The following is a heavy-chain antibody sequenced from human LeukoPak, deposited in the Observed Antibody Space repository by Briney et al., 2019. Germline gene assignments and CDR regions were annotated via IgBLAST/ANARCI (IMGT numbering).Heavy chain of an antibody. CDR2: IIPIFGTA. CDR1: GGTFSSYA. CDR3: ARAFDVVAALPFDY. J-gene: IGHJ4*02. Sequence: GASVRVSFKASGGTFSSYAISWVRQAPGQGLEWMGGIIPIFGTANYAQKFQGRVTITADESTSTAYMELSSLRSEDTAVYYCARAFDVVAALPFDYWGQGTLVTVSS. V-gene: IGHV1-69*13. D-gene: IGHD2-21*01.